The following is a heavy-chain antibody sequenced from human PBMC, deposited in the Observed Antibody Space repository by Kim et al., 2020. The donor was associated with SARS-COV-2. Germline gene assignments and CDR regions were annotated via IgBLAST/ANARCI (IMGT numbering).Heavy chain of an antibody. CDR2: INWNGGST. CDR1: GFTLDDYG. CDR3: ARAIVGGATVDY. V-gene: IGHV3-20*04. D-gene: IGHD1-26*01. Sequence: GGSLRLSCAASGFTLDDYGMSWVRQAPGKGLEWVSGINWNGGSTGYADSVKGRFTISRDNAKNSLYLQMNSLRAEDTALYYCARAIVGGATVDYWGQGTLVTVSS. J-gene: IGHJ4*02.